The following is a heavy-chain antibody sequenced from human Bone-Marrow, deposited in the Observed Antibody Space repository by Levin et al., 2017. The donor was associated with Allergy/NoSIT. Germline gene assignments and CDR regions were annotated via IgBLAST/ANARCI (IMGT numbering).Heavy chain of an antibody. D-gene: IGHD6-13*01. V-gene: IGHV1-69*13. J-gene: IGHJ6*03. Sequence: SVKVSCKASGGTFSSYPISWIRQAPGQGLEWMGGINPLFRTANYAQKFQGRVTITADESANTAYIELSSLTSEDTAVYYCAILQQLVPHYYYMDVWGKESTVTVSS. CDR1: GGTFSSYP. CDR2: INPLFRTA. CDR3: AILQQLVPHYYYMDV.